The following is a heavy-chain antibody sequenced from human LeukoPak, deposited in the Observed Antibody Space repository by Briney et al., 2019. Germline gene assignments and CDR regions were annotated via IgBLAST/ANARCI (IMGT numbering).Heavy chain of an antibody. CDR2: ISSSGSTI. J-gene: IGHJ4*02. D-gene: IGHD2-21*02. V-gene: IGHV3-48*03. CDR3: ARDPTPNCGGDCYLDY. CDR1: GFTFSSYE. Sequence: GGSLRLSCAASGFTFSSYEMNWVRQAPGKGLEWVSYISSSGSTIYYVDSVKGRFTISRDNAKNSLYLQMNSLRAEDTAVYYCARDPTPNCGGDCYLDYWGQGTLVTVSS.